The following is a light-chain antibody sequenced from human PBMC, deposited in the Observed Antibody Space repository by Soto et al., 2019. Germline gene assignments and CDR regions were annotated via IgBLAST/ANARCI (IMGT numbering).Light chain of an antibody. CDR3: SSYTSSGTWV. Sequence: QSALTQPASVSGSHGQSITISGTGTSSDVGGYHYVSWYQQHPGKAPKLMIYEVSTRPSGVSNRCSGSKSGNAASLTLSGLQAEDEADYYCSSYTSSGTWVFGVGTKLTVL. J-gene: IGLJ3*02. CDR1: SSDVGGYHY. CDR2: EVS. V-gene: IGLV2-14*01.